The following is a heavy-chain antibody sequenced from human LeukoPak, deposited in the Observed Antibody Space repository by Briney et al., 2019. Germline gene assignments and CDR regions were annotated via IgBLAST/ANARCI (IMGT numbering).Heavy chain of an antibody. CDR1: GASIRSSNYF. CDR3: ARVGSIEAAGTLDY. D-gene: IGHD6-13*01. V-gene: IGHV3-11*05. J-gene: IGHJ4*02. Sequence: LSLTCTVSGASIRSSNYFWGWIRQAPGKGLEWVSYISSSSTNTIYADSVKGRFTISRDNAKNSLYLQMNSLRAEDTAVYYCARVGSIEAAGTLDYWGQGTLVTVSS. CDR2: ISSSSTNT.